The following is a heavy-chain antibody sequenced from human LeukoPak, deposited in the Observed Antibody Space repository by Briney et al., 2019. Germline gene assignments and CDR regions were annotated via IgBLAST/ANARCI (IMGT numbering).Heavy chain of an antibody. V-gene: IGHV3-21*01. CDR1: GFTVSSNY. Sequence: GGSLRLSCAASGFTVSSNYMSWVRQAPGKGLEWVSSISSSSSYIYYADSVKGRFTISRDNAKNSLYLQMNSLRAEDTAVYYCASDGRVGWFDPWGQGTLVTVSS. CDR2: ISSSSSYI. CDR3: ASDGRVGWFDP. D-gene: IGHD1-26*01. J-gene: IGHJ5*02.